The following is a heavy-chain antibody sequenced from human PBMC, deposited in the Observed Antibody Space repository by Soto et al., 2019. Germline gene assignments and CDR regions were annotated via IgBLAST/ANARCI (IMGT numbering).Heavy chain of an antibody. CDR1: GFTFDDYG. CDR2: INWNGGST. CDR3: AREAVKSYDFWSGYYTDYYYYYMDV. D-gene: IGHD3-3*01. J-gene: IGHJ6*03. V-gene: IGHV3-20*01. Sequence: GGSLRLSCEASGFTFDDYGMSWVRQAPGKGLEWVSGINWNGGSTGYADSVKGRFTISRDNAKNSLYLQMNSLRAEDTAFYLCAREAVKSYDFWSGYYTDYYYYYMDVWGTGTTVTVSS.